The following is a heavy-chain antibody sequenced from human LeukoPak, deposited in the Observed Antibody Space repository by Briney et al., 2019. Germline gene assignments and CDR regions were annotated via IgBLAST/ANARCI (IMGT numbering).Heavy chain of an antibody. D-gene: IGHD6-13*01. J-gene: IGHJ4*02. CDR1: GFTFSTYA. CDR3: ARAAYASSPDY. V-gene: IGHV3-23*01. Sequence: GGSLRLSCAAPGFTFSTYAMSWVRQAPGRGLEWVSAIIGSGGATFYAESVKGRFTISRDNSKNTLYLQMNSLRDEDTAVYYCARAAYASSPDYWGQGTLVTVSS. CDR2: IIGSGGAT.